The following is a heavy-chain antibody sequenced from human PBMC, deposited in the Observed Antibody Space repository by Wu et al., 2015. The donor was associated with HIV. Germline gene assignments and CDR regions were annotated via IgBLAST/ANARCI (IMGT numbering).Heavy chain of an antibody. Sequence: QVQLVQSGAEVKKPGSSVKVSCKASGGTFSSYAISWVRQAPGQGLEWMGGIIPIFGTPNYAQKFQGRVTITTDESTSTAYMELSSLRSEDTAVYYCARGHNPYYYDSSGYFNYFDYWGQGTLVTVSS. D-gene: IGHD3-22*01. CDR3: ARGHNPYYYDSSGYFNYFDY. CDR1: GGTFSSYA. V-gene: IGHV1-69*05. J-gene: IGHJ4*02. CDR2: IIPIFGTP.